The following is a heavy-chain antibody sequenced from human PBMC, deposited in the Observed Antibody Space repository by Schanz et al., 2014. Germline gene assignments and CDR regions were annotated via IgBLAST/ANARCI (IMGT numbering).Heavy chain of an antibody. CDR1: GFSFSDYY. V-gene: IGHV3-11*05. CDR2: INTGSNYI. J-gene: IGHJ2*01. CDR3: ARERGSGGQKRYFDP. Sequence: PGGSLRLSFAASGFSFSDYYMSWIRQAPGKGLEWISFINTGSNYINYADSVKGRFTISRDNTKNSLFLQLNSLRADDTAVYYCARERGSGGQKRYFDPWGRGTLVTVSS. D-gene: IGHD1-26*01.